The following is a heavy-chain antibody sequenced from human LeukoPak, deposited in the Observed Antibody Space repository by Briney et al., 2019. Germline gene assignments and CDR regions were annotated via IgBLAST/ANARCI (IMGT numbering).Heavy chain of an antibody. CDR1: GYTFTGYY. V-gene: IGHV1-2*02. CDR2: INPNSGGT. CDR3: ARDKGFMVRGGYNWFDP. Sequence: ASVKVSCKASGYTFTGYYMHWVRQAPGQGLEWMGWINPNSGGTNYAQKFPGRVTMTRDTSISTAYMELSRLRSDDTAVYYCARDKGFMVRGGYNWFDPWGQGTLVTVSS. J-gene: IGHJ5*02. D-gene: IGHD3-10*01.